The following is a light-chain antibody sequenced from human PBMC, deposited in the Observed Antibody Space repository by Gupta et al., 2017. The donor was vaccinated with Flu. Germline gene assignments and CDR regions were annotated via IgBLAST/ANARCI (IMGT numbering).Light chain of an antibody. CDR2: KGS. CDR3: TQVKHWPNT. J-gene: IGKJ2*01. V-gene: IGKV2-30*02. Sequence: VVMTQSPLSLPVSLGPPASISCRSIQRLVHSDVHTYLNWFQQMPGQAPRRLIYKGSNRDSRVPDRFSGSEYGTDLTLKISRAEAEDVGVYYCTQVKHWPNTVGQGTKLEIK. CDR1: QRLVHSDVHTY.